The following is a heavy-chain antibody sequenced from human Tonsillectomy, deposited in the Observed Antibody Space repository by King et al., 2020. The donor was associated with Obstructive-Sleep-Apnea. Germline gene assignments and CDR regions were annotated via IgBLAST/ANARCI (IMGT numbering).Heavy chain of an antibody. CDR3: TTVWHTWYGGPDF. J-gene: IGHJ4*02. CDR1: GFTFNNAW. D-gene: IGHD3-10*01. Sequence: VQLVESGGGLGKPGGSLRLSCAASGFTFNNAWMSWVRQAPGKGLEWVGRIKSKTDGGKIDYAAPVKGRFTISRDDSKKTLYLQMNSLKTEDTAVYYCTTVWHTWYGGPDFWGQGTLVTVSS. CDR2: IKSKTDGGKI. V-gene: IGHV3-15*01.